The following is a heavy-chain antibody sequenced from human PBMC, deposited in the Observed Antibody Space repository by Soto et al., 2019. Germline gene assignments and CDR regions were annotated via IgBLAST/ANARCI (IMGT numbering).Heavy chain of an antibody. V-gene: IGHV4-39*01. D-gene: IGHD6-6*01. CDR3: ARHRREYSSSLGDMDV. CDR2: IYYSGST. Sequence: QLQLQESGPGLVKPSETLSLTCTVSGGSISSSSYYWGWIRQPPGKGLEWIGSIYYSGSTYYNPSLKSRVTISVDTSKNQFSLKLSSVTAADTAVYYCARHRREYSSSLGDMDVWGQGTTVTVSS. J-gene: IGHJ6*02. CDR1: GGSISSSSYY.